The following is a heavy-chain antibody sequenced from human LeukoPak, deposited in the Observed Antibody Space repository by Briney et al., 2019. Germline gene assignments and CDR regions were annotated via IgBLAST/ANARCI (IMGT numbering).Heavy chain of an antibody. Sequence: PGGSLRLSCAASGFTLNNYAMNWVRQAPGRGREWVSAISGSGGSAYDAQSVQGRFTISRDNSTNTPFLPMHNLRAEDTAVYYCAKVALLPSNRGYFDTNYWYFDLWGRGTLVTVPS. D-gene: IGHD3-22*01. J-gene: IGHJ2*01. CDR3: AKVALLPSNRGYFDTNYWYFDL. V-gene: IGHV3-23*01. CDR1: GFTLNNYA. CDR2: ISGSGGSA.